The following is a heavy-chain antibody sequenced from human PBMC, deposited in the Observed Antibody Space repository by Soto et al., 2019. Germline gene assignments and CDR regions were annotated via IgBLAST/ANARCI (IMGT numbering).Heavy chain of an antibody. CDR1: GFTFSSYS. CDR3: ARDPGEDGDYVEAVDI. V-gene: IGHV3-21*01. D-gene: IGHD4-17*01. CDR2: ISSSSSYI. Sequence: EVQLVESGGGLVKPGGSLRLSCAASGFTFSSYSMNWVRQAPGKGLEWVSSISSSSSYIYYADSVKGRFTISRDNAKNSLHLQMNSLRAEDTAVYYCARDPGEDGDYVEAVDIWGQGTMVTVSS. J-gene: IGHJ3*02.